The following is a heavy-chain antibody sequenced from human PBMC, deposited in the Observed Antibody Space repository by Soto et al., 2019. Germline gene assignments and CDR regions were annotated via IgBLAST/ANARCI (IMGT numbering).Heavy chain of an antibody. V-gene: IGHV1-8*01. D-gene: IGHD3-3*02. J-gene: IGHJ6*02. CDR1: GYTFTSYD. Sequence: ASVKVSCKASGYTFTSYDINWVRQATGQGLEWMGWMNPNSGNTGYAQKFQGRVTMTRNTSISTAYMELSSLGSEDTAVYYCASYGAFIDGMDVWGQGTTVTAP. CDR2: MNPNSGNT. CDR3: ASYGAFIDGMDV.